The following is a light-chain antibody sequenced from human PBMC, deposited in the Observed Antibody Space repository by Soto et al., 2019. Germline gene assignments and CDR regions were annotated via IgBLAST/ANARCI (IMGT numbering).Light chain of an antibody. CDR3: QQYGSAPRPIT. CDR2: GAS. Sequence: EIVLTQSPGTLSLSPGERATLSCRASQSVSSSYLAWYQQKPGQAPRLLIYGASSRATGIPDRFSGSGSGTDFTHTTSRPEAEDFAVYYLQQYGSAPRPITFGQGTRLEIK. V-gene: IGKV3-20*01. J-gene: IGKJ5*01. CDR1: QSVSSSY.